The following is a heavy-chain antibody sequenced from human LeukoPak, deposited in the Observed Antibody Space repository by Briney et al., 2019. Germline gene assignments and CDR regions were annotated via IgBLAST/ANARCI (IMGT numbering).Heavy chain of an antibody. CDR1: GGSFSDYH. J-gene: IGHJ4*02. V-gene: IGHV4-34*01. CDR2: INHSGST. Sequence: PSETLSLTCVVYGGSFSDYHWSWIRQPPGKGLEWIGEINHSGSTNYNPSLKSRVTISVDTSKNQFSLKLSSVTAADTAVYYCARHSRTYYNGSGRSIDYWGQGTLVIVS. D-gene: IGHD3-10*01. CDR3: ARHSRTYYNGSGRSIDY.